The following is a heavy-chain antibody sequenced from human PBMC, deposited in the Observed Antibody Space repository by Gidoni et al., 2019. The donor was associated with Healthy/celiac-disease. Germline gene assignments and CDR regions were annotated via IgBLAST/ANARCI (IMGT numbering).Heavy chain of an antibody. V-gene: IGHV4-59*01. D-gene: IGHD3-9*01. CDR2: IYYSGST. J-gene: IGHJ5*02. Sequence: QVQLQESGPGLVKPSETLSLTCTVSGGSISSYYWSWIRQPPGKGLEWIGYIYYSGSTNYNPSLKSRVTISVDTSKNQFSLKLSSVTAADTAVYYCAREIGYDILTGTYTRYNWFDPWGQGTLVTVSS. CDR1: GGSISSYY. CDR3: AREIGYDILTGTYTRYNWFDP.